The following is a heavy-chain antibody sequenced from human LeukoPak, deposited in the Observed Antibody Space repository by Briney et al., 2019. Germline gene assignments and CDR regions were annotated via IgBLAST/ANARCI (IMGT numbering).Heavy chain of an antibody. V-gene: IGHV3-48*01. CDR3: ASHYYDSSGPGWY. D-gene: IGHD3-22*01. Sequence: GGSLRLSCAASGFTFSSYSFNWVRQAPGKGLEWVSKISSRSSSAYYADSVKGRFTISRDNAKNSLYLQMNSLRAEDTAVYYCASHYYDSSGPGWYWGQGTLVTVSS. CDR2: ISSRSSSA. CDR1: GFTFSSYS. J-gene: IGHJ4*02.